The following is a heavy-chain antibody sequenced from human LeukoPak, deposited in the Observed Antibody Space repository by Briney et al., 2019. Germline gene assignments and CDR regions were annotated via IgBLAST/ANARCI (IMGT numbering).Heavy chain of an antibody. D-gene: IGHD3-3*01. V-gene: IGHV4-59*01. CDR3: ATRGYDFWSGYSDAFDI. CDR2: IYYSGST. CDR1: GGSISSYY. Sequence: PSETLSLTCTVSGGSISSYYWSWIRQPPGKGLEWIGYIYYSGSTNYNPSLKSRVTISVDTSRNQFSLKLSSVTAADTAVYYCATRGYDFWSGYSDAFDIWGQGTMVTVSS. J-gene: IGHJ3*02.